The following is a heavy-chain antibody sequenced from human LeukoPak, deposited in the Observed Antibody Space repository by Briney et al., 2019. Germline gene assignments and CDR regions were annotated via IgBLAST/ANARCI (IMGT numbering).Heavy chain of an antibody. V-gene: IGHV1-18*01. J-gene: IGHJ4*02. D-gene: IGHD2-15*01. CDR3: ARGDAPYCSGGSCYSGDY. CDR2: ISAYNGNT. CDR1: GYTFTSYG. Sequence: ASVKVSCKASGYTFTSYGISWVRQAPGQGLEWMGWISAYNGNTNYAQKLQGRVTITTDTSTSTGYMELRSLRSDGTSLYYCARGDAPYCSGGSCYSGDYWGQGTLVTVSS.